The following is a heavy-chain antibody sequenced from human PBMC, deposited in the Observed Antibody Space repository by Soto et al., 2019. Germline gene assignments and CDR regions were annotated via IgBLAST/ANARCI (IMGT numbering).Heavy chain of an antibody. Sequence: QLQLQESGPGLVKPSETLSLTCTVSGGSISSNSYYWGWIRQPPGKGLEWIGSIYYSGSTYYNPSLKIRVAISVDTSKSQFSLKLYSVTAADTAVYYCARQYSAGWSHYFDYWGQGTLVTVSS. D-gene: IGHD6-19*01. CDR2: IYYSGST. CDR3: ARQYSAGWSHYFDY. V-gene: IGHV4-39*01. CDR1: GGSISSNSYY. J-gene: IGHJ4*02.